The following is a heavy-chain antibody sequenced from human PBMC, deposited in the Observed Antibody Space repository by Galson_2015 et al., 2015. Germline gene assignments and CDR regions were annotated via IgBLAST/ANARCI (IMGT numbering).Heavy chain of an antibody. Sequence: SVKVSCKASGGTFSSYTVSWVRQAPGQGLEWMGRIIPILGIANYAQKFQGRVTITADKSTSTAYMELSSLRSEDTAVYYCAREQRVAVAGGYYYYYGMDVWGQGTTVTVSS. D-gene: IGHD6-19*01. J-gene: IGHJ6*02. CDR3: AREQRVAVAGGYYYYYGMDV. CDR1: GGTFSSYT. CDR2: IIPILGIA. V-gene: IGHV1-69*04.